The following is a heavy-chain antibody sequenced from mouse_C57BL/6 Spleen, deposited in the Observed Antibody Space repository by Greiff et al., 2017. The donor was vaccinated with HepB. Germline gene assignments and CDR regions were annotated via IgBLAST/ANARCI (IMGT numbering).Heavy chain of an antibody. CDR3: ATRYDYYAMDY. CDR2: IYPGDGDT. V-gene: IGHV1-80*01. CDR1: GYAFSSYW. Sequence: VQLQQSGAELVKPGASVKISCKASGYAFSSYWMNWVKQRPGKGLEWIGQIYPGDGDTNYNGKFKGKATLTADKSSSTAYMQLSSLTSEDSAVYFCATRYDYYAMDYWGQGTSVTVSS. D-gene: IGHD1-1*01. J-gene: IGHJ4*01.